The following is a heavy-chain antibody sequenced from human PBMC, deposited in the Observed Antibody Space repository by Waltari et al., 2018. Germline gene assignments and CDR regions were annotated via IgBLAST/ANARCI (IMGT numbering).Heavy chain of an antibody. V-gene: IGHV3-23*01. CDR1: GFTFSSYA. D-gene: IGHD6-19*01. CDR3: AKDHGMSGWDSCAFDI. Sequence: EVQLLESGGGLIQPGGSLRLSCAASGFTFSSYAMSWVRQAPGKGLAWVSAMSGGGGFSTIYADSVKGRFTISRDNSKNTLYLQMNSLRAEDTAVYYCAKDHGMSGWDSCAFDIWGQGTMVTVSS. CDR2: MSGGGGFST. J-gene: IGHJ3*02.